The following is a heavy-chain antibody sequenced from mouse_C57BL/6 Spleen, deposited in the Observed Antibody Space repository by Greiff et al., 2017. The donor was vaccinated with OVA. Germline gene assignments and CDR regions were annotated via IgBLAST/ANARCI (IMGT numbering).Heavy chain of an antibody. V-gene: IGHV1-82*01. J-gene: IGHJ2*01. D-gene: IGHD4-1*01. CDR2: IYPGDGDT. CDR3: AREWDGGYFDY. Sequence: QVQLQQSGPELVKPGASVKISCKASGYAFSSSWMNWVKQRPGKGLEWIGRIYPGDGDTNYNGKFKGKATLTADKSSSTAYMQLSSLTSEDSAVYFCAREWDGGYFDYWGQGTTLTVSS. CDR1: GYAFSSSW.